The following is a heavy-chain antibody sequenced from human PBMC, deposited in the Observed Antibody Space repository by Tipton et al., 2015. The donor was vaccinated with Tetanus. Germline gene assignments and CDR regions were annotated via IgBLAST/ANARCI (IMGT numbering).Heavy chain of an antibody. CDR3: VRDLQSFYHGDF. V-gene: IGHV1-2*06. CDR2: INPNSGDT. CDR1: GYTFTGYY. Sequence: QLVQSGAEVKRPGASVKVSCKASGYTFTGYYMHWVRQAPGQGLEWMGRINPNSGDTNYVQKFQGRVTLTLDTSITTAYMELHRLTSDDTAVYYCVRDLQSFYHGDFWGQGTLVTVSS. D-gene: IGHD1-26*01. J-gene: IGHJ4*02.